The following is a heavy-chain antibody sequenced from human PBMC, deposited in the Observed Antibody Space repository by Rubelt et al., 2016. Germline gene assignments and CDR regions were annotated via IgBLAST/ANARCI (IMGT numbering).Heavy chain of an antibody. Sequence: QLQLQESGPGLVKPSETLSLTCTVSGGSISSGYHWGWIRQPPGKGLEWIGSIYHSGSTYYNPSLKSRVTMSGDTSKNQFSLTRTSVTAADTAVYYCAREEGWQQPIGYWGQGALVTVSS. D-gene: IGHD6-13*01. V-gene: IGHV4-38-2*02. J-gene: IGHJ4*01. CDR3: AREEGWQQPIGY. CDR1: GGSISSGYH. CDR2: IYHSGST.